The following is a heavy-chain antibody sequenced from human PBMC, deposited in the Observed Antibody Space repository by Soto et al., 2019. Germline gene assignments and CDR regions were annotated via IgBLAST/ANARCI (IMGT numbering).Heavy chain of an antibody. D-gene: IGHD1-7*01. V-gene: IGHV6-1*01. J-gene: IGHJ6*03. CDR2: TYYRSRWYN. CDR3: AGTTSQQWYYMAV. CDR1: GDSVSSNSAA. Sequence: PSQTLSLTCAISGDSVSSNSAAWNWIRLSPSRGLEWLARTYYRSRWYNDYAVSVRSRITVNPDTSKNQFSLQLTSVTPEDTAVYYCAGTTSQQWYYMAVWAKGTTVTISS.